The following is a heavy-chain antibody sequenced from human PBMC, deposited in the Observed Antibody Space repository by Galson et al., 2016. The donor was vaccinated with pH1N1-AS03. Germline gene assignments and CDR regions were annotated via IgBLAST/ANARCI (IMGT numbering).Heavy chain of an antibody. J-gene: IGHJ4*02. CDR1: RDSFTNHW. Sequence: QSGAEVKKPGESLKISCKGSRDSFTNHWIAWVRQMTGKGPEWMAIIYPLDSDIRYSPSFQGQVTISADMSISTAYLEWGSLKASDTDIYYCARHMGNSWHDGLDFWGPGTLVTVSS. CDR2: IYPLDSDI. CDR3: ARHMGNSWHDGLDF. D-gene: IGHD2-8*01. V-gene: IGHV5-51*01.